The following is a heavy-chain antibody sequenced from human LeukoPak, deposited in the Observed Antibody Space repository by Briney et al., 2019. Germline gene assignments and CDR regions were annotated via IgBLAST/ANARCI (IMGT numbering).Heavy chain of an antibody. Sequence: GGSLRLSCAASGFTLSDYYMSWIRQAPGKGLEWVSYISSSGSTIYYADSVKGRFTISRDNAKNSLYLQMNSLRAEDTAVYYCARLLTSGGYYFDYWGQGTLVTVSS. J-gene: IGHJ4*02. D-gene: IGHD2-15*01. V-gene: IGHV3-11*04. CDR2: ISSSGSTI. CDR3: ARLLTSGGYYFDY. CDR1: GFTLSDYY.